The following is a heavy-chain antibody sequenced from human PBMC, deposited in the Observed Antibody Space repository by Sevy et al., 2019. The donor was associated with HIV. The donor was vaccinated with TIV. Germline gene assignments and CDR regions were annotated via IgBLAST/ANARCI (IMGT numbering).Heavy chain of an antibody. D-gene: IGHD6-13*01. CDR2: IYYSGST. V-gene: IGHV4-59*01. J-gene: IGHJ6*02. CDR1: GGSISSYY. CDR3: ARDQGSSSWYGNNYGIDV. Sequence: SETLSLTCTVSGGSISSYYWSWIRQPPGKGLEWIGYIYYSGSTNYNPSLKSRVTISVDTSKNQFSLKLSSVTAADTAVYYCARDQGSSSWYGNNYGIDVWGQGTTVTVSS.